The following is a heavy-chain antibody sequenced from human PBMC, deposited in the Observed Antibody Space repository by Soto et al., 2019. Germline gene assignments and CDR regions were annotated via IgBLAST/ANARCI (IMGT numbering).Heavy chain of an antibody. Sequence: SSVKVSCKASGYTFTGYYMHLLLHAPGQGLEWMGWINPNSGGTNYAQKFQGWVTMTRDTSISTAYMELSRLRSDDTAVYYCARDHLRNQRSLEYWGQGTLVTV. CDR3: ARDHLRNQRSLEY. J-gene: IGHJ4*02. CDR1: GYTFTGYY. CDR2: INPNSGGT. D-gene: IGHD1-1*01. V-gene: IGHV1-2*04.